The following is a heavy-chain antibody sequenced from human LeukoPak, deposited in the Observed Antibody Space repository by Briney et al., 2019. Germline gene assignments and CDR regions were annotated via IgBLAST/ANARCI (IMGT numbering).Heavy chain of an antibody. D-gene: IGHD6-13*01. CDR1: IFTFSTYW. CDR3: ARDPGSSSFDY. V-gene: IGHV3-7*01. CDR2: INQDGSVK. Sequence: GGSLRLSRAASIFTFSTYWMTWVRQAPGKGPEFVANINQDGSVKNYVDSVKGRFTISRDNAKNSLYLQMNSLRADDTAVYYCARDPGSSSFDYWGQGTLVTVSS. J-gene: IGHJ4*02.